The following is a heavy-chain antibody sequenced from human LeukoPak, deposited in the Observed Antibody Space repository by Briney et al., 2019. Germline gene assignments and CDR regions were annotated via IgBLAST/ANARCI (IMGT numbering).Heavy chain of an antibody. CDR3: ARLYLRTGTVDY. D-gene: IGHD1-7*01. J-gene: IGHJ4*02. CDR2: IYYSGST. V-gene: IGHV4-39*01. CDR1: GGSISSSSYY. Sequence: PSETLSVTCTVSGGSISSSSYYWGWIRQPPGKGLEWIGSIYYSGSTYYNPSLKSRVTISVDTSKNQFSLKLSSVTAADTAVYYCARLYLRTGTVDYWGQGTLVTVSS.